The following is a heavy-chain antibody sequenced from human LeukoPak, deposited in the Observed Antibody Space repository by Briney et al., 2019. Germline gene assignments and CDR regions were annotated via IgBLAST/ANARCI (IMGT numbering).Heavy chain of an antibody. CDR2: IVVGSGNT. V-gene: IGHV1-58*01. CDR3: ARGILPYSKGGAAY. J-gene: IGHJ4*02. D-gene: IGHD2-15*01. CDR1: GFTFTSSA. Sequence: SVKVSCKASGFTFTSSAVRWVRRARGQRLEWIGWIVVGSGNTNYAQKFQGRVTMTRDTSTNTVYMELSSLRSEDTAVYYCARGILPYSKGGAAYWGQGTLVTVSS.